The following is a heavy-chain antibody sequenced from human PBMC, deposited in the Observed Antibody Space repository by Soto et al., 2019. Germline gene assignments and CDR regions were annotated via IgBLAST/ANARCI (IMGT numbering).Heavy chain of an antibody. D-gene: IGHD2-21*01. V-gene: IGHV3-23*01. J-gene: IGHJ4*02. CDR1: GFTFSSYA. CDR2: ISGSGGST. CDR3: AKDRVVVIYYFDY. Sequence: EVQLLDSGGGLVQPGGSLRLSCVASGFTFSSYAMSWVRQAPGKGLEWVSGISGSGGSTYYADSVKGRFTISRDNYKNTLYLQMNSLRAEDTAVYYCAKDRVVVIYYFDYWGQGTLVTVSS.